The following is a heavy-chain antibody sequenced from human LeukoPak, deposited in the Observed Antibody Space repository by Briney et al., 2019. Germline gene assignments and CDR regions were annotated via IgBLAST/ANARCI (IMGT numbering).Heavy chain of an antibody. CDR2: IYWDDDK. Sequence: SGPTLVKPTQTLTLTCTFSGFSLSPSGMGVGWIRQPPGKALEWLALIYWDDDKRYSPSLKSRLTITKDTSKNQVVLTMTNMDPVDTATYFCAHRLWDSSGWYGFDFQHWGQGTLVTVSS. V-gene: IGHV2-5*02. CDR3: AHRLWDSSGWYGFDFQH. D-gene: IGHD6-13*01. CDR1: GFSLSPSGMG. J-gene: IGHJ1*01.